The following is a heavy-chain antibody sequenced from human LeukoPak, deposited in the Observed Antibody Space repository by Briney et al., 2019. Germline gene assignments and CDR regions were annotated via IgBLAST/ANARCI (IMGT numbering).Heavy chain of an antibody. Sequence: GGSLRLSCAASGFTVTNNHMSWVRQAPGKGLEWVSIIYSGGGTYYADSVKGRFTISRDNSKNILYLQMTSLRADDTAMYYCAKDKGTSYLSSFDYWGQGTLVTVSS. CDR2: IYSGGGT. V-gene: IGHV3-53*01. CDR3: AKDKGTSYLSSFDY. CDR1: GFTVTNNH. J-gene: IGHJ4*02. D-gene: IGHD6-6*01.